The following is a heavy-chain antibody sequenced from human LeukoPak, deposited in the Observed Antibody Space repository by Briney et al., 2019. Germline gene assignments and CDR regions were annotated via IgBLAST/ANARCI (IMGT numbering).Heavy chain of an antibody. CDR3: ARDRGIAVMDWFDP. J-gene: IGHJ5*02. CDR2: IIPIFGTA. D-gene: IGHD6-19*01. CDR1: GGTFSSYA. V-gene: IGHV1-69*13. Sequence: ASVKVSCKASGGTFSSYAISWVRQAPGQGLEWMGGIIPIFGTANYAQKFQGRVTITADESTSTAYMELSSLRSEDTAVYYCARDRGIAVMDWFDPWGQGTLVTVSS.